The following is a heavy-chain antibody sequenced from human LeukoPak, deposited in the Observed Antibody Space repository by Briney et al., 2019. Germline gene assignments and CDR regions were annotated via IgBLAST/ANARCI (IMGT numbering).Heavy chain of an antibody. D-gene: IGHD6-19*01. Sequence: ASVKVSCKASGYTFTSYGISWVRQAPGQGLEWMGWISAYNGNTNFAQKLQGRVTMTTDTSMSTAYMELRRMRYDDTAVYYFARGLPVAGILPRYFDYCGQGTLVTVSS. J-gene: IGHJ4*02. CDR1: GYTFTSYG. CDR3: ARGLPVAGILPRYFDY. V-gene: IGHV1-18*01. CDR2: ISAYNGNT.